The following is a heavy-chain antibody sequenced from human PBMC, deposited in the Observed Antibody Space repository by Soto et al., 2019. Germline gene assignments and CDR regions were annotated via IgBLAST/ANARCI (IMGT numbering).Heavy chain of an antibody. V-gene: IGHV3-30*18. CDR2: ISYDGSNK. CDR3: AKDKVPVVVPAPFDY. Sequence: QVQLVESGGGVVQPGRSLRLSCAASGFTFSSYGMHWVRQAPGKGLEWVAVISYDGSNKYYADSVKGRFTVSRDKSKNTLYLQVNRLRAEDTAVYYCAKDKVPVVVPAPFDYWGQGTLVTVSS. D-gene: IGHD2-21*02. CDR1: GFTFSSYG. J-gene: IGHJ4*02.